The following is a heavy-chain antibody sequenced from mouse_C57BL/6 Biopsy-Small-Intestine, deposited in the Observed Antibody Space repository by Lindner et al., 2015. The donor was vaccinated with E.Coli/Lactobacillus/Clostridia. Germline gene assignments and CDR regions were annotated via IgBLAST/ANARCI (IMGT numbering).Heavy chain of an antibody. CDR1: GYTFTGYW. V-gene: IGHV1-9*01. D-gene: IGHD2-10*02. CDR3: TRSGYGGDYFDY. Sequence: VQLQESGAELMKPGASVKLSCKTTGYTFTGYWIEWVKQRPGHGLEWIGEILPGSGSNNYNEKFKGKATITEDTSSNTAYMQLSSLTIEDSAIYYCTRSGYGGDYFDYWGQGTTLTVSS. J-gene: IGHJ2*01. CDR2: ILPGSGSN.